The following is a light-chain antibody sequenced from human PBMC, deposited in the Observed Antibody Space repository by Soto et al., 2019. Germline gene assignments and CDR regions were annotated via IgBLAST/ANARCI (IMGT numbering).Light chain of an antibody. CDR2: DAS. CDR1: QSVSSY. J-gene: IGKJ4*01. Sequence: EIVLTQSPATLSLSPGERATLSCRASQSVSSYLAWYQQKPGQAPRLLIYDASNRATGIPARFSGSGSGTDFSLPISSLEPEDFAVYYCEQGSNWPPGLTFGGWTNVEIK. V-gene: IGKV3-11*01. CDR3: EQGSNWPPGLT.